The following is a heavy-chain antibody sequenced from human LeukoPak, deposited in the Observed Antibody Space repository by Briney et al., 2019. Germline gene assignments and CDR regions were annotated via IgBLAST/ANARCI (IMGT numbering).Heavy chain of an antibody. V-gene: IGHV4-4*07. CDR3: ARWPYDAFDI. J-gene: IGHJ3*02. CDR2: IYTSGRT. CDR1: GGSISSYY. Sequence: SETLSLTCIVSGGSISSYYWSWIRQPAGKGLEWIGRIYTSGRTNYNPSLKSRVTMSVDTSKNQFSLKLSAVTAADTAVYHCARWPYDAFDIWGQGTMATVSS.